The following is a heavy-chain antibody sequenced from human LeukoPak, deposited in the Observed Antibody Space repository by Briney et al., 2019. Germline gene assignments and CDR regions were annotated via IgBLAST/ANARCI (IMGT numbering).Heavy chain of an antibody. CDR2: ISAFSGNT. V-gene: IGHV1-18*01. Sequence: ASVKVSCKASGYTFTNYGVSWVRQAPGQGLEWMGWISAFSGNTNYAQKLQGRVTMTTNTSTSTAYMDLRSLRSDDTAVYYCARDQSDFWSIGYYYMDVWGKGTTVTVSS. D-gene: IGHD3-3*01. J-gene: IGHJ6*03. CDR3: ARDQSDFWSIGYYYMDV. CDR1: GYTFTNYG.